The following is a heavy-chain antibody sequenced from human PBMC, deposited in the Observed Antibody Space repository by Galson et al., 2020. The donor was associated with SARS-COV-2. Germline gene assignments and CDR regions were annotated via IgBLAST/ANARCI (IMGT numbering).Heavy chain of an antibody. CDR2: IWYDGSNK. Sequence: GESLKISCAASGFTFSSYGMHWVRQAPGKGLEWVAVIWYDGSNKYYADSVKGRFTISRDNSKNTLYLQMNSLRAEDTAVYYCARDGGYSNSWSLDDAFDIWGQGTMVTVSS. J-gene: IGHJ3*02. D-gene: IGHD6-13*01. V-gene: IGHV3-33*01. CDR1: GFTFSSYG. CDR3: ARDGGYSNSWSLDDAFDI.